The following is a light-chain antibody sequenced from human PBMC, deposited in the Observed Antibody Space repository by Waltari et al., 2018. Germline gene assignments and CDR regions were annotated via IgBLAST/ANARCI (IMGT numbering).Light chain of an antibody. CDR2: LAS. Sequence: DIQMTQSPSTLSASLGDRVTITCRASQRVSRWLAWYQQKPGKAPKFLIYLASTLESGVPSRFSGSGSGTEFTLTISSLQPDDFATYYCQQYSTSSLYTFGQGTKLEI. CDR1: QRVSRW. J-gene: IGKJ2*01. CDR3: QQYSTSSLYT. V-gene: IGKV1-5*03.